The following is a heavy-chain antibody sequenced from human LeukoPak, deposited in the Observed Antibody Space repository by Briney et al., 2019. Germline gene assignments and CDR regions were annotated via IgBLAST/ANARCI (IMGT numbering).Heavy chain of an antibody. J-gene: IGHJ4*02. CDR1: DDSSSSYSYY. Sequence: SETLSLTCSVSDDSSSSYSYYWGWIRQPPGKGLEWIGSFSYSGTTYYNPSLNSRVTISVDTSNNQFSLKVTSVTAADTAVYYCARGRNYYDSSGYYYYFDYWGQGTLVTVSS. CDR2: FSYSGTT. V-gene: IGHV4-39*07. CDR3: ARGRNYYDSSGYYYYFDY. D-gene: IGHD3-22*01.